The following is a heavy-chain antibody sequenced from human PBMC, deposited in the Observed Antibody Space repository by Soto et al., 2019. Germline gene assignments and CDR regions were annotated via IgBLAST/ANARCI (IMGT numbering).Heavy chain of an antibody. V-gene: IGHV4-39*01. Sequence: SETLSLTCTVSGGSISSSSYYWGWIRQPPGKGLEWIGSIYYRGSTYYNPSLKSRVTISLDKSKSQFSLKLSSVTAADSAVYFCARLEGLATISYYFDFWGPGALVTVSS. J-gene: IGHJ4*02. CDR1: GGSISSSSYY. D-gene: IGHD3-9*01. CDR2: IYYRGST. CDR3: ARLEGLATISYYFDF.